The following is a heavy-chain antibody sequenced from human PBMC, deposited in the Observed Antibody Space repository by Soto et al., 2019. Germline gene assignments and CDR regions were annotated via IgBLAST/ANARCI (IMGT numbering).Heavy chain of an antibody. V-gene: IGHV4-38-2*02. D-gene: IGHD3-10*01. CDR3: ARESPLTMGYYYGVDV. CDR2: IYHSGST. Sequence: SETLSLTCAVSGYSISSGYYWGWIRQPRGKGLEWIGSIYHSGSTYYNPSLKSRVTISVDTSKNQFSLKLSSVMAADTAVYYCARESPLTMGYYYGVDVWGQGTTVTVSS. J-gene: IGHJ6*02. CDR1: GYSISSGYY.